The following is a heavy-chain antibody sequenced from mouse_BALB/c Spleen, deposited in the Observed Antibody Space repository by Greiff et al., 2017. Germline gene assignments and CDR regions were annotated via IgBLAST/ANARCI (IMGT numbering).Heavy chain of an antibody. V-gene: IGHV6-6*02. CDR3: TSVYYGAGYFDY. CDR2: IRLKSNNYAT. J-gene: IGHJ2*01. Sequence: EVQLQESGGGLVQPGGSRKLSCAASGFTFSNYWMNWVRQSPEKGLEWVAEIRLKSNNYATHYAESVKGRFTISRDDSKSSVYLQMNNLRAEDTGIYYCTSVYYGAGYFDYWGQGTTLTVSS. D-gene: IGHD1-2*01. CDR1: GFTFSNYW.